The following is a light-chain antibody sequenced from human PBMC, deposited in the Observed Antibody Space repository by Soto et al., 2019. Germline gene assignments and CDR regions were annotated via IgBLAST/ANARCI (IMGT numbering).Light chain of an antibody. CDR1: QSLSSRY. V-gene: IGKV3-20*01. CDR2: GAS. CDR3: QQYSSSPPT. J-gene: IGKJ4*01. Sequence: EIVLTQSPGTLSLSPGDRATLSCRASQSLSSRYLAWYRQKPGQAPRLLIYGASNRPTGIPDRFSGSGSGTDFTLTISTLEPDDFAVYYFQQYSSSPPTFGGGTKVEIK.